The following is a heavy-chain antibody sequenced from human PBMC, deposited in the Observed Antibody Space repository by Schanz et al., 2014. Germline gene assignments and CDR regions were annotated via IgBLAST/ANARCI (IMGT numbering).Heavy chain of an antibody. CDR1: GFNFGSHG. CDR3: AKTLFPGGTQTFGN. V-gene: IGHV3-33*06. Sequence: QVQLVESGGGVVQPGRSLRLSCAASGFNFGSHGMHWVRQAPGKGLEWVAVISYDGSFKNYADSVRGRITMSRDNSKNTMYLQINNLRADDTAVYYCAKTLFPGGTQTFGNWGRGTLVTVSS. D-gene: IGHD2-8*02. J-gene: IGHJ4*02. CDR2: ISYDGSFK.